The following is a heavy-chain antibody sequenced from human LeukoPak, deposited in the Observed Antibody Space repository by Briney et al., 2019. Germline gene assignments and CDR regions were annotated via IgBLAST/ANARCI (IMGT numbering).Heavy chain of an antibody. Sequence: GGSLRLSCAASGLTFSSYGMSWVRQAPGKGLEWVSFIYSDNTHYSDSVKGRFTISRDNSKNTLYLQMNSLRAEDTAVYYCARRAGAYSHPYDYWGQGTLVTVSS. D-gene: IGHD4/OR15-4a*01. V-gene: IGHV3-53*01. CDR3: ARRAGAYSHPYDY. J-gene: IGHJ4*02. CDR1: GLTFSSYG. CDR2: IYSDNT.